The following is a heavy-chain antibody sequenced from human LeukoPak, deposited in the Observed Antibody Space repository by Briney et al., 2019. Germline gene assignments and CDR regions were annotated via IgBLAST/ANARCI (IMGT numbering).Heavy chain of an antibody. D-gene: IGHD2-15*01. CDR1: GITFSSYA. V-gene: IGHV3-23*01. CDR2: ISGSGGST. J-gene: IGHJ4*02. Sequence: PGGSLRLSCAASGITFSSYAMSWVRQAPGEGLEWVSGISGSGGSTYYADSVKGRFTISRDNSKNTLYLQMNSLRAEDTAVYYCAKNGWQIDYWGQGTLVTVSS. CDR3: AKNGWQIDY.